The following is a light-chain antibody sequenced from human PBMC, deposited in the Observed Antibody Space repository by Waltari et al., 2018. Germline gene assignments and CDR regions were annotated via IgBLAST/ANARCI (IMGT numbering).Light chain of an antibody. V-gene: IGLV2-14*01. CDR3: SSYTTTNTFV. CDR1: TTDVGAYDF. Sequence: QSALTQPASVSGSPGQSITISCTGSTTDVGAYDFFAWYQQHPGKAPQLMVFDVTHRPSGISNRFSGSKSGDTASLTISGLQAEDEAYYYCSSYTTTNTFVFGTGTNVTV. CDR2: DVT. J-gene: IGLJ1*01.